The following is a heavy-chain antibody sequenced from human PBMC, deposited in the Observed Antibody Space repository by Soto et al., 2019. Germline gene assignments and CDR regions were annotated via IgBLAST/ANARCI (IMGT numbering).Heavy chain of an antibody. J-gene: IGHJ4*02. CDR1: GFTFSTYS. Sequence: GGSLRLSCAASGFTFSTYSLNWVRQAPGKGLEWISYISTRSNSIYYADSVKGRFTTSRDNSESTLHLQLHSLRVEDTATYYCARRGAYQWGHFDHWGQGALVTVSS. D-gene: IGHD1-26*01. CDR3: ARRGAYQWGHFDH. CDR2: ISTRSNSI. V-gene: IGHV3-48*04.